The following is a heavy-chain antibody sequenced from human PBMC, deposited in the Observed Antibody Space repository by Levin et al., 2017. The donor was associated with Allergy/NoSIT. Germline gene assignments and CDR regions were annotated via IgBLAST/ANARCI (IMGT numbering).Heavy chain of an antibody. J-gene: IGHJ4*02. CDR3: AREGLPGSPYFDY. V-gene: IGHV4-59*01. CDR2: IYYSGST. CDR1: GGSISNYY. Sequence: SETLSLTCTVSGGSISNYYWSWLRQPPGKGLEWIGYIYYSGSTNYNPSLKSRVTISVDTSQNQFSLKLSSVTAADTAVYYCAREGLPGSPYFDYWGQGTLDTVSS. D-gene: IGHD2-15*01.